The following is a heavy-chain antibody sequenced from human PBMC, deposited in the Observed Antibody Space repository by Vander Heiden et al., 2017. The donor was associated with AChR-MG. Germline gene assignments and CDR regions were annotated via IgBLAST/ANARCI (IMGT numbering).Heavy chain of an antibody. CDR1: GFTFDDYG. CDR2: INWNGGST. D-gene: IGHD6-19*01. V-gene: IGHV3-20*01. CDR3: ARDGQWPNKGRGAFDI. Sequence: EVQLVESGGGVVRPGGSLRLSCAASGFTFDDYGMSWVRQAPGKGLEWVSGINWNGGSTGYADSVKGRFTISRDNAKNSLYLQMNSLRAEDTALYHCARDGQWPNKGRGAFDIWGQGTMVTVSS. J-gene: IGHJ3*02.